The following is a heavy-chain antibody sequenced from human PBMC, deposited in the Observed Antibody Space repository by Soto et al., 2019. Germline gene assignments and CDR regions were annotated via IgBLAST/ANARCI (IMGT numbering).Heavy chain of an antibody. Sequence: ASVKVSCKASGYTFTSYAMHWVRQAPGQRLEWMGWINAGNGNTKYSQKFQGRVTITRDTSASTAYMELSSLRSDDTAVYYCARASYGSGSYSSNYYYGKDVWSQGTTVTVSS. CDR1: GYTFTSYA. V-gene: IGHV1-3*01. D-gene: IGHD3-10*01. J-gene: IGHJ6*02. CDR3: ARASYGSGSYSSNYYYGKDV. CDR2: INAGNGNT.